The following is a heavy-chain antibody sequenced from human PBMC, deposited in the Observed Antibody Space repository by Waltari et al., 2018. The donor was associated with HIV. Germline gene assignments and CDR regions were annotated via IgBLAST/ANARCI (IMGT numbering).Heavy chain of an antibody. CDR2: IKQDGSEK. J-gene: IGHJ6*02. D-gene: IGHD3-3*01. CDR1: GFTFSSYW. Sequence: EVQLVESGGGLVQPGGSLRLSCAASGFTFSSYWMSWVRQAPGKGLEWVANIKQDGSEKYYVDSVKGRFTISRDNAKNSLYLQMNSLRAEDTAVYYCAREYYDFWSGSRRSCMDVWGQGTTVTVSS. V-gene: IGHV3-7*01. CDR3: AREYYDFWSGSRRSCMDV.